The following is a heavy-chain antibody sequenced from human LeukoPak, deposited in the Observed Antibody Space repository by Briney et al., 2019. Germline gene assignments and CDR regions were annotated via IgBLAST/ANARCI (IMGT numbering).Heavy chain of an antibody. Sequence: GTSVKVSCKASGYTFTSYYMHWVRQAPGQGLEWMGIINPSGGSTSYAQKFQGRVTMTRDTSTSTVYMELSSLRSEDTAVYYCARSDYGDWVAYWGQGTLVTVSS. CDR3: ARSDYGDWVAY. J-gene: IGHJ4*02. CDR2: INPSGGST. D-gene: IGHD4-17*01. CDR1: GYTFTSYY. V-gene: IGHV1-46*01.